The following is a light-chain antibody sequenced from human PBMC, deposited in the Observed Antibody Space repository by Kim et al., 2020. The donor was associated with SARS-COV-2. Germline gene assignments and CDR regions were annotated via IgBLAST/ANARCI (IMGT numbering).Light chain of an antibody. J-gene: IGLJ3*02. CDR3: QSYDSSLSGWV. CDR1: SPNIGAGYD. CDR2: GNS. V-gene: IGLV1-40*01. Sequence: RVTISCTGSSPNIGAGYDVHWYHQLPGTAPNLLIYGNSNRPSGVPDRFSGSKSGTSASLAITGLQAEDEADYYCQSYDSSLSGWVFGGGTQLTVL.